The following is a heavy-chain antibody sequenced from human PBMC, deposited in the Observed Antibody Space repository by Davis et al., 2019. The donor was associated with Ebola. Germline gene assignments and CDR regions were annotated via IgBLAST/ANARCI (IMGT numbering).Heavy chain of an antibody. CDR1: GGIFSSYA. CDR3: ARAQSPYQPLLYGLDY. Sequence: SVKVSCKASGGIFSSYAISWVRQAPGQGLEWMGGIIPIFGTANYAQKFQGRVTITADESTSTAYMELSSLRSEDTAVYYCARAQSPYQPLLYGLDYWGQGTLVTVSS. CDR2: IIPIFGTA. V-gene: IGHV1-69*13. J-gene: IGHJ4*02. D-gene: IGHD2-2*02.